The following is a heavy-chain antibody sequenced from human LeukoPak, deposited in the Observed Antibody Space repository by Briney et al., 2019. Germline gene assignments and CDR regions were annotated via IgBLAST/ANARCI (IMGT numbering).Heavy chain of an antibody. J-gene: IGHJ4*02. V-gene: IGHV1-2*06. D-gene: IGHD3-22*01. CDR3: ARNGYYYDSSGYSAVDY. CDR2: INPNSGGT. CDR1: GYTLTGYY. Sequence: ASVKVSXKASGYTLTGYYMHWVRQAPGQGLEWMGRINPNSGGTNYAQKFQGRVTMTRDTSISTAYMELSRLRSDDTAVYYCARNGYYYDSSGYSAVDYWGQGTLVTVSS.